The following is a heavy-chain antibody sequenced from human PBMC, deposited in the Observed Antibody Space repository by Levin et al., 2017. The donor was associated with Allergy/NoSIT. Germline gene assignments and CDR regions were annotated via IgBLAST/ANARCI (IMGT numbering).Heavy chain of an antibody. CDR3: ARARLCSSTSCPIGGYGMDV. CDR2: INPSGGST. V-gene: IGHV1-46*01. CDR1: GYTFTSYY. D-gene: IGHD2-2*01. J-gene: IGHJ6*02. Sequence: ASVKVSCKASGYTFTSYYMHWVRQAPGQGLEWMGIINPSGGSTSYAQKFQGRVTMTRDTSTSTVYMELSSLRSEDTAVYYCARARLCSSTSCPIGGYGMDVWGQGTTVTVSS.